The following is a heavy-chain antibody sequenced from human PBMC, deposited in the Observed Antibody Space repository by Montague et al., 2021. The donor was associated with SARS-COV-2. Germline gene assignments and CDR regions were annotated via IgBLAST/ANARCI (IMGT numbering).Heavy chain of an antibody. Sequence: SETLSLTCTVSGDSISRYYWTWIRQSPGRGLEWIGYIYKSEKTNYNPSLKSRVTISEDTSKNQFSLKLRSVTAADTAGYYCARNIGWYSHDRWGQGTLVTVSS. CDR2: IYKSEKT. J-gene: IGHJ5*02. CDR1: GDSISRYY. CDR3: ARNIGWYSHDR. V-gene: IGHV4-59*08. D-gene: IGHD6-19*01.